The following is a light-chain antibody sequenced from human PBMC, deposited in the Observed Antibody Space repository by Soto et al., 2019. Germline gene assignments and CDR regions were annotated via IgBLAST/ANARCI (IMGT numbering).Light chain of an antibody. CDR2: DVS. Sequence: QSALTQPASVSGSPGQSITISCTGTSSDVGGYNYVSWYQQHPGKAPKLMIYDVSNRPSGVSNRFSGSKSGNTASLTISGLQAEDEAEYYCSSYTSSSTPWVFGGGTKLTV. CDR3: SSYTSSSTPWV. CDR1: SSDVGGYNY. J-gene: IGLJ3*02. V-gene: IGLV2-14*01.